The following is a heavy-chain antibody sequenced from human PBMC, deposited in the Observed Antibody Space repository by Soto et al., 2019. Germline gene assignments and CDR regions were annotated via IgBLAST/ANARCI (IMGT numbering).Heavy chain of an antibody. CDR2: IYTSGST. D-gene: IGHD2-2*02. V-gene: IGHV4-4*07. CDR3: ARDETLVPAAIYFDY. CDR1: GGSISSYY. J-gene: IGHJ4*02. Sequence: PSETLSLTCTVSGGSISSYYWSWIRQPAGKGLEWIGRIYTSGSTNYNPSLKSRVTMSVDTSKNQFSLKRSSVTAADTAVYYCARDETLVPAAIYFDYWGQGTLVTVSS.